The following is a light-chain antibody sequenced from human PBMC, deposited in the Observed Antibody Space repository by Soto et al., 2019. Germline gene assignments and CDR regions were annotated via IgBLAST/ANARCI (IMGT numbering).Light chain of an antibody. CDR3: QSYDSSLSGYV. Sequence: QSVLTQPPSVSGAPGQRVTISCTGSSSNIGAGYDVHWYQQLPGTAPKLLIYGNSNRPSGVPDRFSGSKSGTSASLAITGLQDEDEADYYCQSYDSSLSGYVFGTGTRSPS. J-gene: IGLJ1*01. CDR2: GNS. V-gene: IGLV1-40*01. CDR1: SSNIGAGYD.